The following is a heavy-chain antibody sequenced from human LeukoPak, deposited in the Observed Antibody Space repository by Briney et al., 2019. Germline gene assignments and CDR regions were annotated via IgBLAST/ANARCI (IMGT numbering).Heavy chain of an antibody. CDR1: GFTFKLYW. J-gene: IGHJ4*02. CDR3: AKIIAAAGTGDFDY. D-gene: IGHD6-13*01. Sequence: PGGSLRLSCAASGFTFKLYWMHWVRQVPGKRPVWVSRINDDGSDTIYADSVRGRFTISRDDAKNTVYLQMNNLRAEDTAVYYCAKIIAAAGTGDFDYWGQGTLVTVSS. V-gene: IGHV3-74*01. CDR2: INDDGSDT.